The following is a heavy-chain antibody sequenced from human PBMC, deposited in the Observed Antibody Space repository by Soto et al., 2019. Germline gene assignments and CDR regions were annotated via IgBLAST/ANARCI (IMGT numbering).Heavy chain of an antibody. J-gene: IGHJ4*02. CDR1: GFTFSSYA. CDR3: AKDRPASPRSHDY. D-gene: IGHD6-6*01. CDR2: ISGSGGST. V-gene: IGHV3-23*01. Sequence: EVQLLESGGGLVQPGGSMRLSCAASGFTFSSYAMSWVRQAPGKGLEWVSAISGSGGSTYYADSVKGRFTISRDNSKNTLYLQMNSLRAEDTDVYYCAKDRPASPRSHDYWGQGTLVTVSS.